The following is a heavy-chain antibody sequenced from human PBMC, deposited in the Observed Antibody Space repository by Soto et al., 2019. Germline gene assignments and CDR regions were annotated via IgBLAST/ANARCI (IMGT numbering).Heavy chain of an antibody. CDR1: GGSVSSGSYY. CDR2: IYYSGST. V-gene: IGHV4-61*01. Sequence: ASETLSLTCTVSGGSVSSGSYYWSWIRQPPGKGLEWIGYIYYSGSTNYNPSLKSRVTISVDTSKNQFSLKLSSVTAADTAVYYCARDQKVVPAAQGTDSWYYYYGMDVWGQGTTVTVSS. D-gene: IGHD2-2*01. J-gene: IGHJ6*02. CDR3: ARDQKVVPAAQGTDSWYYYYGMDV.